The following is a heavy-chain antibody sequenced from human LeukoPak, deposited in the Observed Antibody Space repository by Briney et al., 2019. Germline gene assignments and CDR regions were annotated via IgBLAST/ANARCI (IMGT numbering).Heavy chain of an antibody. CDR3: ARGGEPAGFDI. J-gene: IGHJ3*02. D-gene: IGHD1-14*01. V-gene: IGHV3-74*01. CDR1: GFTFSSGW. CDR2: IYADGSTT. Sequence: GGPLRLSCAASGFTFSSGWMFWVRQAPGKGLVWVSHIYADGSTTTYAASVKGRFTISRDNAKNTLSLQMNSLRAENTAVYYCARGGEPAGFDIWGQGTMVTVSS.